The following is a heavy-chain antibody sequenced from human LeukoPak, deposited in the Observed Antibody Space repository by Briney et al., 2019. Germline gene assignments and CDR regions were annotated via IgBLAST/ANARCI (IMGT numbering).Heavy chain of an antibody. CDR3: AKDPRDAYYYDSSGYYYVPAFDY. CDR1: GFTFSNFD. D-gene: IGHD3-22*01. Sequence: PGGSLRLSCAASGFTFSNFDMHCVSQTPTKGLDKVAFIRYDERTKGYADSVKGRFTISRDNSKNTLYLQMNSLRAEDTAVYYCAKDPRDAYYYDSSGYYYVPAFDYWGQGTLVTVSS. J-gene: IGHJ4*02. V-gene: IGHV3-30*02. CDR2: IRYDERTK.